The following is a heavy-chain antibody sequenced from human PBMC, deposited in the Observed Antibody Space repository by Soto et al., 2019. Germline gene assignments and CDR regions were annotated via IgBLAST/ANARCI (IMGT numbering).Heavy chain of an antibody. Sequence: TGGSLRLSCAASGFTFSSYAMSWVRQAPGKGLEWVSAISGSGGSTYYADSVKGRFTISSDNSKNTLYLQMNSLRAEDTAVYYCAKDMWELPSGAFDIWGQGTMVTVSS. J-gene: IGHJ3*02. CDR3: AKDMWELPSGAFDI. CDR2: ISGSGGST. CDR1: GFTFSSYA. V-gene: IGHV3-23*01. D-gene: IGHD1-26*01.